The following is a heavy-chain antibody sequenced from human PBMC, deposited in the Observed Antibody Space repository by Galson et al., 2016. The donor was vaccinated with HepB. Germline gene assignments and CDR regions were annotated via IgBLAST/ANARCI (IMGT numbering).Heavy chain of an antibody. CDR2: IYYSGST. J-gene: IGHJ4*02. CDR3: ARYSTDHWYGSGWTIDY. CDR1: GYSISSSNW. Sequence: SETLSLTCAVSGYSISSSNWWGWIRQPPGKGLEWIGYIYYSGSTYYNPSLESRVTMSVDTSKNQLSLKLSSVTAVDTAVYYCARYSTDHWYGSGWTIDYWGQGTLVTVSS. V-gene: IGHV4-28*01. D-gene: IGHD6-19*01.